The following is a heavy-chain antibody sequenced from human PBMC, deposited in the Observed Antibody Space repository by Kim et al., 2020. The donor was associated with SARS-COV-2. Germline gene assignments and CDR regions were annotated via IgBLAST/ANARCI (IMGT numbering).Heavy chain of an antibody. CDR3: GKETGDTMTNKSIDP. J-gene: IGHJ5*02. D-gene: IGHD3-10*01. Sequence: DSVKGRFTISRDNAKNSLFLQMTSLRAEDTALYYCGKETGDTMTNKSIDPWGQGTLVTVSS. V-gene: IGHV3-9*01.